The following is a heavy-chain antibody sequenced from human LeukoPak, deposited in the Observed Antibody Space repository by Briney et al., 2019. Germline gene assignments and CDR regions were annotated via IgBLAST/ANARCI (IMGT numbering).Heavy chain of an antibody. CDR1: GFTFSSYA. V-gene: IGHV3-23*01. D-gene: IGHD3-10*01. CDR2: ISGGGDMT. J-gene: IGHJ4*02. CDR3: ARDKQNYYGSGILDY. Sequence: GGSLRLSCAASGFTFSSYAMSWVRQGPGEGLEWVSAISGGGDMTHYTDSVKGRFTISRDNAKNTLYLQMNSLRDEDTAVYYCARDKQNYYGSGILDYWGQGTLVTVSS.